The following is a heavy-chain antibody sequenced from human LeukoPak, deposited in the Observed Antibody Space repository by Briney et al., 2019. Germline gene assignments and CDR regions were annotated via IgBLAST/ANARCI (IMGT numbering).Heavy chain of an antibody. J-gene: IGHJ4*02. CDR2: IYYSGST. D-gene: IGHD3-22*01. CDR1: GGSFSGYY. V-gene: IGHV4-39*01. Sequence: PSETLSLTCAVYGGSFSGYYWGWIRQPPGKGLEWIGSIYYSGSTYYNPSLKSRVTISVDTSKNQFSLKLSSVTAADTAVYYCARLNDYYDSSGWDKYYFDYWGQGTLVTVSS. CDR3: ARLNDYYDSSGWDKYYFDY.